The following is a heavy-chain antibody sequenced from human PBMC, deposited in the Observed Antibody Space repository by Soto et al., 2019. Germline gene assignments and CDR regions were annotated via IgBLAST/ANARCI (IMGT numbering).Heavy chain of an antibody. V-gene: IGHV4-31*03. J-gene: IGHJ3*02. CDR3: ARDRGYYDSSGYYSGLGAFDI. CDR2: IYYSGST. D-gene: IGHD3-22*01. CDR1: GGSISSGGYY. Sequence: SETLSLTCTVSGGSISSGGYYWSWIRQHPGKGLEWIGYIYYSGSTYYNPSLKSRVTISVDTSKNQFSLKLSSVTAADTAVYYCARDRGYYDSSGYYSGLGAFDIWGQGTMVTVSS.